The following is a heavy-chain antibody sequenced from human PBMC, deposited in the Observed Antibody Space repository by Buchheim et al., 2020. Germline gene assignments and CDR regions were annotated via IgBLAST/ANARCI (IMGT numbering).Heavy chain of an antibody. CDR1: GFTFSSYG. Sequence: QVQLVESGGGVVQPGRSLRLSCAASGFTFSSYGMHWVRQAPGKGLEWVAVISYDGSNKYYADSVKGRFTISRDNSKNTLYLQMNSLRAEDTAVYYCAKDLARYGGYVGGYCFDYWGQGTL. CDR3: AKDLARYGGYVGGYCFDY. J-gene: IGHJ4*02. D-gene: IGHD5-12*01. V-gene: IGHV3-30*18. CDR2: ISYDGSNK.